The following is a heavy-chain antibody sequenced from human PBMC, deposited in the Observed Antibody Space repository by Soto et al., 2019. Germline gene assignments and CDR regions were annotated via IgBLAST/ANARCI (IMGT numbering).Heavy chain of an antibody. CDR1: GGSISSSSYY. Sequence: SETLSLTCTVSGGSISSSSYYWGWIRQPPGKGLEWIGSIYYSGSTYYNPSLKSRVTISVDTSKNQLSLKLSSVTAADTAVYYCAYSQWLVKYYFDYWGQGTLVTVSS. V-gene: IGHV4-39*01. J-gene: IGHJ4*02. CDR2: IYYSGST. CDR3: AYSQWLVKYYFDY. D-gene: IGHD6-19*01.